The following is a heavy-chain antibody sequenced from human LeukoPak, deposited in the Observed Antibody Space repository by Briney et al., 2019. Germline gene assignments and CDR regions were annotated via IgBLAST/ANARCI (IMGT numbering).Heavy chain of an antibody. D-gene: IGHD5-12*01. CDR1: GGSISSYY. V-gene: IGHV4-59*08. Sequence: PSETLSLTCTVSGGSISSYYWSWIRQPPGKGLEWIGYIYYSGSTNYNPSLKSRVTISVYTSKNQFSLKLSSVTAADTDVYSCARHLQVSTYFDYWSQGTLVTVSS. CDR3: ARHLQVSTYFDY. J-gene: IGHJ4*02. CDR2: IYYSGST.